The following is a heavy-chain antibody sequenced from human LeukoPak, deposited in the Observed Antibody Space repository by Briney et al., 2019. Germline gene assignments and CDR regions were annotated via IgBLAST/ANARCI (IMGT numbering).Heavy chain of an antibody. D-gene: IGHD3-10*01. CDR3: ARALWFGELSSYYMDV. J-gene: IGHJ6*03. CDR2: IYPVDSDT. V-gene: IGHV5-51*01. CDR1: GYSFTSYW. Sequence: GESLKISCKGSGYSFTSYWIGWVRQMPGKGLEWMGIIYPVDSDTRYSPSFQGQVTISADKSISTAYLQWSSLKASDTAMYYCARALWFGELSSYYMDVWGKGTTVTFSS.